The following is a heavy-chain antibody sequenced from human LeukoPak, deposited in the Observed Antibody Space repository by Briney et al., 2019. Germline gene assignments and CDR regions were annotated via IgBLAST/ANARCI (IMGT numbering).Heavy chain of an antibody. D-gene: IGHD4-17*01. CDR2: IKQDGSEK. CDR1: GFSFSSYW. V-gene: IGHV3-7*01. J-gene: IGHJ4*02. Sequence: GGSLRLSCAASGFSFSSYWMSWVRQAPGKGLEWVANIKQDGSEKYYVDSVKGRFTISRDNAKNSLYLQMNSLRAEDTAVYYCARVQYGDYDRILGYWGQGTLVTVSS. CDR3: ARVQYGDYDRILGY.